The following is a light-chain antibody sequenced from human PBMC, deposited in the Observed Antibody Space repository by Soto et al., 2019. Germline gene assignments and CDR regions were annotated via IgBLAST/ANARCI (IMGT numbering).Light chain of an antibody. CDR1: SSNIGAGYD. Sequence: QSVLTQPPSVSGAPGQRVTISCTGSSSNIGAGYDVQWYRQLPGAAPKLLIFGNSNRPSGVPDRFSGSRSGTSASLAITGLQAEDEADYFCQSYDISLSVSVIFGGGTKVTVL. CDR3: QSYDISLSVSVI. CDR2: GNS. J-gene: IGLJ2*01. V-gene: IGLV1-40*01.